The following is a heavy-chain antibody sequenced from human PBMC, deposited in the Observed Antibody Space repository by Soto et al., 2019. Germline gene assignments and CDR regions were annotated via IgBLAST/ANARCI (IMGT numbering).Heavy chain of an antibody. V-gene: IGHV4-59*08. CDR3: AGLRKNLVYGFNHFDF. J-gene: IGHJ4*02. CDR1: GGSIRSYY. CDR2: IDYSGST. D-gene: IGHD2-8*01. Sequence: SETLSLTCTVSGGSIRSYYWSWIRQPPGKGLEWIGYIDYSGSTNYNPSLKSRVTISVDTSKNQFSLKLSSETAADTAVYYCAGLRKNLVYGFNHFDFWGQGNLVTVSS.